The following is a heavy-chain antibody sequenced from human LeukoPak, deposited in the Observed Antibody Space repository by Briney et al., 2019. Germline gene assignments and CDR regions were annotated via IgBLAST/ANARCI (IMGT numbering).Heavy chain of an antibody. Sequence: SETLSLTCTVSGGSISSYYWSWIRQPPGKGLEWIGYIYYSGSTNYNPSLKSRVTISVDTSKNQFSLKLSSVTAADTAVYYCARVDIVATIRFDYWGQGTLVTVSS. V-gene: IGHV4-59*08. CDR1: GGSISSYY. CDR2: IYYSGST. CDR3: ARVDIVATIRFDY. J-gene: IGHJ4*02. D-gene: IGHD5-12*01.